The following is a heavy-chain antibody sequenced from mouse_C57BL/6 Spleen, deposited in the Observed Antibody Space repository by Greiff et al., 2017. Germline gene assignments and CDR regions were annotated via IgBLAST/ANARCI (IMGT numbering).Heavy chain of an antibody. Sequence: VMLVESGAELVKPGASVKISCKASGYAFSSYWMNWVKQRPGKGLEWIGQIYPGDGDTNYNGQFKGKATLTADKSSSTAYMQLSSLTSEDSAVYFCARRTYYDYDGDYWGQGTTLTVSS. CDR1: GYAFSSYW. CDR3: ARRTYYDYDGDY. J-gene: IGHJ2*01. V-gene: IGHV1-80*01. CDR2: IYPGDGDT. D-gene: IGHD2-4*01.